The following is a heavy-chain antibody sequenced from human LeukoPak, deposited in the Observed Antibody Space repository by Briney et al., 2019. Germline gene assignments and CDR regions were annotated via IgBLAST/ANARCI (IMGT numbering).Heavy chain of an antibody. CDR1: GFTFSNFW. J-gene: IGHJ4*02. V-gene: IGHV3-74*01. Sequence: GGSLRLSCAASGFTFSNFWMHWVRQAPGKGLVWVALIYGDGSFTRYADSVKGRFTISRDNAKNSLYLQMNSLRAEDTALYYCAKDIFVSGYSYGFDYWGQGTLVTVSS. CDR3: AKDIFVSGYSYGFDY. D-gene: IGHD5-18*01. CDR2: IYGDGSFT.